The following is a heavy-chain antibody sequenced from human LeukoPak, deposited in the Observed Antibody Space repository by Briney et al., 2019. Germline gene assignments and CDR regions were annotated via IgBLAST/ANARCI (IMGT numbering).Heavy chain of an antibody. J-gene: IGHJ3*02. CDR3: AKESFSAFDI. CDR2: SYYSGSA. V-gene: IGHV4-59*13. CDR1: GGSISCYY. Sequence: KPSETLSLTCTSAGGSISCYYRSWIRQPAGEGLEWIGYSYYSGSANYKPSLKSRFTISRDKAKHQFYLKLSSVTAADTAVYYCAKESFSAFDIWGHGAMVTVSS.